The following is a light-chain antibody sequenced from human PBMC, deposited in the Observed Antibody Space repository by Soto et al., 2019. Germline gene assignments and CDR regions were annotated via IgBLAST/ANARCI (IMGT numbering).Light chain of an antibody. CDR1: QDISNY. CDR2: DAS. CDR3: QQGDSFPFT. Sequence: DIQMTQSPSSLSASVGDRVTITCQASQDISNYLNWYQQKPGKAPKLLIYDASNLETGVPSRFSGSGSGTDFTFTISSLQPEDFATYFCQQGDSFPFTFGGGTKVDIK. V-gene: IGKV1-33*01. J-gene: IGKJ4*01.